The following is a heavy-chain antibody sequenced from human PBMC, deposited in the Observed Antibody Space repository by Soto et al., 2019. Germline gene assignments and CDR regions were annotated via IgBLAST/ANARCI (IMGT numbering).Heavy chain of an antibody. CDR3: ARVKTVDYYGLGV. J-gene: IGHJ6*02. V-gene: IGHV4-4*07. CDR2: IHSSGTT. Sequence: SETLSLTCNVSGGSMSSYFWSWIRQPAGKGLEWIGRIHSSGTTNYNPSLKSRVTMSIDTSKNQFSLKLTSVTAADTAVYFCARVKTVDYYGLGVWGQGTTVTISS. CDR1: GGSMSSYF.